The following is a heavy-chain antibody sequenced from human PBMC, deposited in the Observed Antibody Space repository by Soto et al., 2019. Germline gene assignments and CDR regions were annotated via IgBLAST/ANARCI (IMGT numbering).Heavy chain of an antibody. CDR2: IYFSWST. Sequence: SETLSLTCTVSRGYISSSSYHCVCILQHPGKVLCGIGSIYFSWSTCYNPSLKSRGTLAVDTSKIQFSLKLSSVTAAATAVYSCARHHRSRGYYRFDYWGQGTLVT. V-gene: IGHV4-39*01. CDR3: ARHHRSRGYYRFDY. J-gene: IGHJ4*02. CDR1: RGYISSSSYH. D-gene: IGHD3-22*01.